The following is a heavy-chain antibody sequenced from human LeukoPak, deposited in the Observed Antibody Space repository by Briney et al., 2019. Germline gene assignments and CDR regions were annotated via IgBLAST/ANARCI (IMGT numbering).Heavy chain of an antibody. CDR2: INHSGST. Sequence: PSETLSLTCAVYGGSFSGYYWSWIRQPPGKGLEWIGEINHSGSTNYNPSLKSRVTISVDTSKNQFSLKLSSVTAADAAVYYCARGSPSRYCSGGSCYSYAFDIWGQGTMVTVSS. V-gene: IGHV4-34*01. CDR3: ARGSPSRYCSGGSCYSYAFDI. CDR1: GGSFSGYY. J-gene: IGHJ3*02. D-gene: IGHD2-15*01.